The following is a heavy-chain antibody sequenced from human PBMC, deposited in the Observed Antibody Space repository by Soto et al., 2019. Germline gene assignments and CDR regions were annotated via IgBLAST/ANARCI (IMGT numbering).Heavy chain of an antibody. CDR1: GFTFSDYT. Sequence: PGGSLRLSCEASGFTFSDYTMNWVRQAPGRGLEWLSSINSNSRYIYYADSLKGRLTVSRDNAKNSLYLEMNSLRAEDTAVYYCAREEMGRDFGESFEFWGQGALVTVSS. D-gene: IGHD4-17*01. CDR3: AREEMGRDFGESFEF. CDR2: INSNSRYI. J-gene: IGHJ4*02. V-gene: IGHV3-21*06.